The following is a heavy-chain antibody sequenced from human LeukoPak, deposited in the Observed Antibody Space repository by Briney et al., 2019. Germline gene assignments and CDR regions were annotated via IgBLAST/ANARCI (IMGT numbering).Heavy chain of an antibody. J-gene: IGHJ3*02. CDR1: GFTFSSYS. CDR3: AKDLFLYDSSTYDI. CDR2: ISSSSSYI. D-gene: IGHD3-22*01. Sequence: GGSLRLSCAASGFTFSSYSMNWVRQAPGKGLEWVSSISSSSSYIYYADSVKGRFTISRDNSKNTLYLQMNSLRAEDTAVYYCAKDLFLYDSSTYDIWGQGTMVTVSS. V-gene: IGHV3-21*04.